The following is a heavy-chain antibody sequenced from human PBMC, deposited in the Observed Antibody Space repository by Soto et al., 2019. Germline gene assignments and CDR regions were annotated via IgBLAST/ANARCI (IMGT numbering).Heavy chain of an antibody. CDR3: ARGITRYCSGGSCYSVWFDP. V-gene: IGHV1-69*13. Sequence: ASVKVSCKASGGTFSSYAISWVRQAPGQGLEWMGGIIPIFGTANYAQKFQGRVTITADESTSTAYMELSSLRSEDTAVYYCARGITRYCSGGSCYSVWFDPWGQGTLVTVSS. J-gene: IGHJ5*02. D-gene: IGHD2-15*01. CDR2: IIPIFGTA. CDR1: GGTFSSYA.